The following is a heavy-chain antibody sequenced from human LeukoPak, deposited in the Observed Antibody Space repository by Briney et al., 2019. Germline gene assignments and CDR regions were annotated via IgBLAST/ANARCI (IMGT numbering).Heavy chain of an antibody. CDR2: TYYSGST. CDR1: GGSISSYY. D-gene: IGHD5-18*01. CDR3: ARERYSYGKIFDY. Sequence: PSETLSLTCTVSGGSISSYYWSWIRQPPGKGLEWIGYTYYSGSTNYNPSLKSRVTISVDTSKNQFSLKLSSVTAADTAVYYCARERYSYGKIFDYWGQGTLVTVSS. V-gene: IGHV4-59*08. J-gene: IGHJ4*02.